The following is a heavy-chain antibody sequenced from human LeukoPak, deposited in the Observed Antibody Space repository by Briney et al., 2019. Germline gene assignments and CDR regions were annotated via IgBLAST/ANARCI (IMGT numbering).Heavy chain of an antibody. CDR2: IYYSGST. J-gene: IGHJ1*01. V-gene: IGHV4-31*03. Sequence: SETLSLTCTVSGGSISSGGYFWSWIRQHPGKGLEWIGYIYYSGSTYYNPSLTGRVTISVDTSKNQFSLRLSSVTAADTAIYYCASVSYDTSLQHWGQGTLVTVSS. CDR3: ASVSYDTSLQH. D-gene: IGHD3-22*01. CDR1: GGSISSGGYF.